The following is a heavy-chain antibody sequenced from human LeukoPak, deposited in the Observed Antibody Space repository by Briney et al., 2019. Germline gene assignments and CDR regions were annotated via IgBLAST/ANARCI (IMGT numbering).Heavy chain of an antibody. CDR1: GGSISSYY. CDR2: IYYSGST. D-gene: IGHD6-19*01. CDR3: ARIGLIAVAGNSDY. Sequence: SETLSLTCTVSGGSISSYYWSWIRQPPGKGLEWIGYIYYSGSTNYNPSLKSRVTISVDTSKNQFSLKLSSVTAADTAVYYCARIGLIAVAGNSDYWGQGTLVTVSS. J-gene: IGHJ4*02. V-gene: IGHV4-59*12.